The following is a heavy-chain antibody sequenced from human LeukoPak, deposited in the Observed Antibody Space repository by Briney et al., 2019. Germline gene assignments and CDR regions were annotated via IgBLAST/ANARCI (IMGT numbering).Heavy chain of an antibody. CDR1: GFTFSSYA. CDR2: ISGSGGST. V-gene: IGHV3-23*01. J-gene: IGHJ4*02. D-gene: IGHD3-3*01. Sequence: GGSLRLSCAASGFTFSSYAMSWVRQAPGKGLEWVSAISGSGGSTYYADSVKGRFTISRDNSKNTLYLQMNSLRAEDTAVYYCAKDALYYDFWSGYYKAQYYFGYWGQGTLVTVSS. CDR3: AKDALYYDFWSGYYKAQYYFGY.